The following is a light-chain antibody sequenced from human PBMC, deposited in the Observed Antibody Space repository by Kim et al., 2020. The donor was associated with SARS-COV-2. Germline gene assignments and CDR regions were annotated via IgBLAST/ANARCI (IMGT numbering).Light chain of an antibody. CDR1: QSISDN. CDR2: GAS. Sequence: EIVMTQFPATLSVSPGERATLFCRASQSISDNLAWYQQKPGQAPRLLIYGASRGAASLPARFSGSGFGTEFTLTISSLQSEDFAVYHSQQYDGTPLTFGEGTKVDIK. V-gene: IGKV3-15*01. J-gene: IGKJ4*01. CDR3: QQYDGTPLT.